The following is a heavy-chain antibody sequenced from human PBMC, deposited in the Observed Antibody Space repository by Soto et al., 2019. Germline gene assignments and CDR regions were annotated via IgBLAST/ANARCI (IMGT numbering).Heavy chain of an antibody. CDR3: ARGTKAAGTDY. Sequence: EVQLVESGGGLVQPGGSLRLSCAASGFTFSSYSMNWVRQAPGKGLEWVSYISSSSSTIYYADSVKGRFTISRDNAKNSRYLQMNSLRAEDTAVYYCARGTKAAGTDYWGQGTLVTVSS. CDR1: GFTFSSYS. CDR2: ISSSSSTI. D-gene: IGHD6-13*01. J-gene: IGHJ4*02. V-gene: IGHV3-48*01.